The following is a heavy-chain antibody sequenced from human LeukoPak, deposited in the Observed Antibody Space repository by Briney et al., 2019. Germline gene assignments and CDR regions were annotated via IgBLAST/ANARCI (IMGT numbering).Heavy chain of an antibody. D-gene: IGHD2-2*01. V-gene: IGHV3-23*01. CDR2: ISGSGGST. CDR3: AKDRLALLVVAGNGLDV. Sequence: GGSLRLSCAASGFTFSSYAMSWVRQAPGKGLEWVSAISGSGGSTFYADSVKGRFTISRDNSKNTLYLQMNSLRAEDTAVYYCAKDRLALLVVAGNGLDVWGQGTTVTVSS. J-gene: IGHJ6*02. CDR1: GFTFSSYA.